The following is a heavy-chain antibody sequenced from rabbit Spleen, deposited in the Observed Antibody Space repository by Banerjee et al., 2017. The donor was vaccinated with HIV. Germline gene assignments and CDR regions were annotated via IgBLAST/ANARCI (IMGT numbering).Heavy chain of an antibody. Sequence: QEQLVESGGGLVKPEGSLKLSCTASGFSFSNKAVMCWVRQAPGKGLEWISCIAGSSSGFTYSATWATGRFTISKTSSTTVTLQMTSLTVADTATYFCARDTGTSFSTYGMDLWGQGTLVTVS. CDR1: GFSFSNKAV. V-gene: IGHV1S45*01. J-gene: IGHJ6*01. D-gene: IGHD8-1*01. CDR3: ARDTGTSFSTYGMDL. CDR2: IAGSSSGFT.